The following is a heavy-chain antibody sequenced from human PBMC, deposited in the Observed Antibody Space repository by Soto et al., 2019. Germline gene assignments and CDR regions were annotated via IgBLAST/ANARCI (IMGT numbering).Heavy chain of an antibody. D-gene: IGHD4-4*01. CDR3: AKYRWGATTVTSIN. V-gene: IGHV3-23*01. CDR1: GFTFSSYP. Sequence: EVQLLESGGDLVEPGGSPRLSCVGSGFTFSSYPMNWVRQAPGKGLEWVSAISGTSDMTYYANSVTGRFTISRDKSKNPLYLQVSSLRVEDTATYYCAKYRWGATTVTSINWGRGTLVTVSS. J-gene: IGHJ1*01. CDR2: ISGTSDMT.